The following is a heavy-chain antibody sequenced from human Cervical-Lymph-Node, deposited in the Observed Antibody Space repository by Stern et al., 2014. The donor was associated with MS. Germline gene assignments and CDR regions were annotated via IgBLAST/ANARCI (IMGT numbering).Heavy chain of an antibody. CDR1: GGTFNNYA. Sequence: VQLAESGAEVKKPWASVSGSCKASGGTFNNYAIAWVRQAPGQGPEWMGGISPILGTVTYAKRFEGRVTITADDFSTTAYMELTSLRSEDTAVYYCARDRYVGVTPFFDYWGQGTLVTVSS. CDR2: ISPILGTV. V-gene: IGHV1-69*01. CDR3: ARDRYVGVTPFFDY. D-gene: IGHD5-12*01. J-gene: IGHJ4*02.